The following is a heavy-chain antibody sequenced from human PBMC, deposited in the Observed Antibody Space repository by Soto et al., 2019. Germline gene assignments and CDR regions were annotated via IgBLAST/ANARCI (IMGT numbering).Heavy chain of an antibody. CDR3: AFRRGGWSRGSAY. CDR1: GYSFTSYW. CDR2: IDPSDSYT. V-gene: IGHV5-10-1*01. Sequence: GEPLQISCKGSGYSFTSYWIXSVRQMPGKGLEWMGRIDPSDSYTNYSPSFQGHVTISADKSISTAYLQWSSLKASDTAMYYCAFRRGGWSRGSAYWGQGTLVTVSS. J-gene: IGHJ4*02. D-gene: IGHD6-19*01.